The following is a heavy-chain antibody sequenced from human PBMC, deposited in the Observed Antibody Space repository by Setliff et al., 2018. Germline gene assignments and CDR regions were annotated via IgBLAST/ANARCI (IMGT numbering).Heavy chain of an antibody. CDR2: TIPMFGSA. Sequence: ASVKVSCKASGGTFGSYGISWVRQAPGQGLEWMGGTIPMFGSANYAQKFQGRVTIITDEFTGTAYMELSSLRTEDTAVYYCAREGVDIRSSTDYRYYMDVWGKGTTVTVSS. CDR3: AREGVDIRSSTDYRYYMDV. D-gene: IGHD5-12*01. CDR1: GGTFGSYG. J-gene: IGHJ6*03. V-gene: IGHV1-69*05.